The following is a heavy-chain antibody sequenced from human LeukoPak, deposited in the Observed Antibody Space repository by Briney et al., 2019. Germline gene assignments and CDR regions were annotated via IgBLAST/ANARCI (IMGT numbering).Heavy chain of an antibody. CDR1: GFTFSAYS. CDR3: AKEAQAIWTGYYFDY. CDR2: ISSGSEDT. J-gene: IGHJ4*02. Sequence: GGSLRLSCAASGFTFSAYSMTWIRQAPGKGLEWVSYISSGSEDTLYADSVKGRFTISRDNAKNSLYLQMNSLAAEDTAVYYCAKEAQAIWTGYYFDYWGQGTLVTVSS. V-gene: IGHV3-11*03. D-gene: IGHD3/OR15-3a*01.